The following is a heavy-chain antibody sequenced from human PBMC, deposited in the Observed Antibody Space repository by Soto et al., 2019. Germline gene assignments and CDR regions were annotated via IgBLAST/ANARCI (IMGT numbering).Heavy chain of an antibody. CDR1: GGSFSGYY. J-gene: IGHJ4*02. CDR3: ARGFIVGATRIYNDY. CDR2: INHSGST. Sequence: SETLSLTCAVYGGSFSGYYWSWIRQPPGKGLEWIGEINHSGSTNYNPSLKSRVTISVDTSKNQFSLKLSSVTAADTAVYYCARGFIVGATRIYNDYWGQGTLVTVSS. D-gene: IGHD1-26*01. V-gene: IGHV4-34*01.